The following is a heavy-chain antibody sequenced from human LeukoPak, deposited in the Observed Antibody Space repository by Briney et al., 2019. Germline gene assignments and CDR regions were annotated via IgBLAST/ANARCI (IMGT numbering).Heavy chain of an antibody. CDR2: ISYDGSNK. V-gene: IGHV3-30*18. Sequence: GGSLRLSCAASGFTFSSYGMHWVRQAPGKGLEWVAVISYDGSNKYYADSVKGRFTISRDNSKNTLYLQMNSLRAEDTAVYYCAKETRGYPLYYYYGMDVWGQGTTVTVPS. J-gene: IGHJ6*02. CDR3: AKETRGYPLYYYYGMDV. D-gene: IGHD5-12*01. CDR1: GFTFSSYG.